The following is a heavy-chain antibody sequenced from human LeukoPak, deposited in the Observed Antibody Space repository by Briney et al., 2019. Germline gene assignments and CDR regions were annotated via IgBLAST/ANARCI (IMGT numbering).Heavy chain of an antibody. V-gene: IGHV5-51*01. CDR1: GYSFSTYW. J-gene: IGHJ4*02. CDR3: ARPIAAAGTDLGY. D-gene: IGHD6-13*01. Sequence: GESLKISCKGSGYSFSTYWIGWVRQMPGNGLEWMGIIYSGDSDTRYSPSFQGQVTISVDKSVTTAYLQWSSLQASDTAMYYCARPIAAAGTDLGYWGQGTLVTVSS. CDR2: IYSGDSDT.